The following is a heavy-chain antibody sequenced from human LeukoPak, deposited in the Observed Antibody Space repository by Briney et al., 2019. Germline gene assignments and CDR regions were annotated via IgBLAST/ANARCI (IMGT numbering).Heavy chain of an antibody. J-gene: IGHJ6*03. Sequence: GGSLRLSCAASGFTLSRYSMNWVRQAPGKRLEWVSSISTSSSYIYYADSVKGRFTISRDNAKNSLYLQMNSLRAEDTAVYYCARDSYDYVWGSYPNYYMDVWGKGTTVTVSS. CDR1: GFTLSRYS. D-gene: IGHD3-16*01. V-gene: IGHV3-21*01. CDR2: ISTSSSYI. CDR3: ARDSYDYVWGSYPNYYMDV.